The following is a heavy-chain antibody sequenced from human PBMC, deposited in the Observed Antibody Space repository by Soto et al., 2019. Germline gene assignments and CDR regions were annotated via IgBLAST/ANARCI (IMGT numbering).Heavy chain of an antibody. J-gene: IGHJ4*02. CDR3: ARRALPYYDFWSGYYTFDY. Sequence: QVQLVQSGAEVKKPGASVKVSCKASGYTVTSYGISWVRQAPGQGLEWMGWISAYNGNTNYAQKLQGRVTMTTDTSTSTAYMELRSLRSEDTAVYYCARRALPYYDFWSGYYTFDYWGQGTLVTVSS. CDR1: GYTVTSYG. V-gene: IGHV1-18*01. CDR2: ISAYNGNT. D-gene: IGHD3-3*01.